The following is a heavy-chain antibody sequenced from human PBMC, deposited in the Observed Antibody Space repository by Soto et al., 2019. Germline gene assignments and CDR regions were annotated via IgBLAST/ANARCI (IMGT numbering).Heavy chain of an antibody. D-gene: IGHD3-16*01. V-gene: IGHV3-33*01. J-gene: IGHJ3*02. CDR2: IWYDGSNK. CDR3: AAGRESSVNRI. Sequence: QVQLVESGGGVVQPGRSLRLSCAASGFTFSSYGMHWVRQAPGKGLEWVAVIWYDGSNKYYADYVKGRFTISRDNSKNTLYPRMYSLRAEDTAVYYCAAGRESSVNRIWGQGTMVTVSS. CDR1: GFTFSSYG.